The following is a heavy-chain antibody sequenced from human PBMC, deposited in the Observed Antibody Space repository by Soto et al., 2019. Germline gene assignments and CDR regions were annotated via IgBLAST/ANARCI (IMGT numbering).Heavy chain of an antibody. CDR2: INPNSGGT. J-gene: IGHJ4*02. V-gene: IGHV1-2*02. Sequence: EASVKVSCKASGYTFTGYYMHWVRQAPGQGLEWMGWINPNSGGTNYAQKFQGRVTMTRDTSISTAYMELSRLRSDDTAVYYCARFRTLRVYFDYWGQGTLVTVSS. CDR3: ARFRTLRVYFDY. CDR1: GYTFTGYY.